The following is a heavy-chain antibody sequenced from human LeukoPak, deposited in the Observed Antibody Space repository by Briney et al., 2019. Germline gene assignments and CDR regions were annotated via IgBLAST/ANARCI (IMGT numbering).Heavy chain of an antibody. CDR1: GYTFTSYD. CDR3: ARGRFDGGSSSWNY. Sequence: ASVKVSCKASGYTFTSYDINWVRQATGQGLEWMGWMNPNSGNTGYAQKSQGRVTMTRNTSISTAYMELSSLRSEDTAVYYCARGRFDGGSSSWNYWGQGTLVTVSS. CDR2: MNPNSGNT. J-gene: IGHJ4*02. D-gene: IGHD6-13*01. V-gene: IGHV1-8*02.